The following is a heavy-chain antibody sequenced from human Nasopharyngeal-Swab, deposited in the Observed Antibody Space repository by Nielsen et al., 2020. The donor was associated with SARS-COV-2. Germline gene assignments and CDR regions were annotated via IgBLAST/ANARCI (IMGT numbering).Heavy chain of an antibody. V-gene: IGHV4-34*01. Sequence: WIRQPPGKGLEWIGEINHSRSTNYNPSLKSRVTISVDTSKNQFSLKLSSVTAADTAVYYCARGRTYYDFWSGYSSRGAFDYWGQGTLVTVSS. D-gene: IGHD3-3*01. CDR3: ARGRTYYDFWSGYSSRGAFDY. J-gene: IGHJ4*02. CDR2: INHSRST.